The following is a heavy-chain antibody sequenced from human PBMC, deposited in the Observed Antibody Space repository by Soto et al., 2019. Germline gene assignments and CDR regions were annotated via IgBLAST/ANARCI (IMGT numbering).Heavy chain of an antibody. J-gene: IGHJ4*02. Sequence: PGGSLRLSCAASGLTFSNYAMNWVRQAPGKGLEWVSTISGRGGSTYYADSVKGRFTISRDNSKNILYLQMNSLRAEDTAVYYCAKATMTLVVIRLDSWGQGTLVTVSS. CDR1: GLTFSNYA. CDR2: ISGRGGST. V-gene: IGHV3-23*01. CDR3: AKATMTLVVIRLDS. D-gene: IGHD3-22*01.